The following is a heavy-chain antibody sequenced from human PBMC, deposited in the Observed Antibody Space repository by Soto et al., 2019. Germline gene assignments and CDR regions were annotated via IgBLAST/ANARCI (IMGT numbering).Heavy chain of an antibody. CDR1: GASIRSYY. J-gene: IGHJ4*02. Sequence: SETLSLTCSVSGASIRSYYWHWIRQPPGKGLEWIGYVYTSDYTRYSSSLKSRVTISVETSKSQFYLRLNSVTAADTAVYYCARLSPTSGNWALDYWGQGTLVTVSS. CDR2: VYTSDYT. D-gene: IGHD7-27*01. V-gene: IGHV4-4*08. CDR3: ARLSPTSGNWALDY.